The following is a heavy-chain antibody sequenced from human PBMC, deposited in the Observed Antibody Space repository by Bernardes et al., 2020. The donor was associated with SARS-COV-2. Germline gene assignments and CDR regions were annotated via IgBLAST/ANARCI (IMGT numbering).Heavy chain of an antibody. CDR3: ARQIRNNWNSRYFGL. Sequence: SETLCLTCTVSGGSISSYYWSWIRQTPGKGLEWIGYVYYSGSTEYNPSLKSRVTISVDTSKNQFSLTLNSVTAADTAVYYCARQIRNNWNSRYFGLWGRGTLVTVSS. V-gene: IGHV4-59*01. J-gene: IGHJ2*01. CDR1: GGSISSYY. D-gene: IGHD1-7*01. CDR2: VYYSGST.